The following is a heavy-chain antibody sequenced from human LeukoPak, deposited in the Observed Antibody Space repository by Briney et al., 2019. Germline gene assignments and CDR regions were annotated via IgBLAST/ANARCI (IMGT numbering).Heavy chain of an antibody. V-gene: IGHV4-34*01. J-gene: IGHJ4*02. Sequence: SETLSLTCAVYGGSFSGYYWSWIRQPPGKGLEWIGEINHSGSTNYNPSLKSRVTISVDTSKNQFSLKLSSVTAADTAVYYCARGSFITIFGVVPRPSNPQKYYFDYWGQGTLVTVSS. D-gene: IGHD3-3*01. CDR1: GGSFSGYY. CDR2: INHSGST. CDR3: ARGSFITIFGVVPRPSNPQKYYFDY.